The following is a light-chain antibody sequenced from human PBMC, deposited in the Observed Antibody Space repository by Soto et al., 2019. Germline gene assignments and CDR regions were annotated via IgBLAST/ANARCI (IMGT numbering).Light chain of an antibody. CDR3: QQRSNWPPIT. CDR2: DAS. V-gene: IGKV3-11*01. CDR1: PSISDT. Sequence: EIVITQSPATPSVSPGGRATLSCRATPSISDTLAWYQQKPGQAPRLLIYDASNRATGIPARFSGSGSGTDFTLTISSLEPEDFAVYYCQQRSNWPPITFGQGTRLEIK. J-gene: IGKJ5*01.